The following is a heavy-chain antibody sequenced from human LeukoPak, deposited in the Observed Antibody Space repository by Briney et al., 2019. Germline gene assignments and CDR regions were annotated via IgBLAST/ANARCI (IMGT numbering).Heavy chain of an antibody. CDR2: IYSGSST. D-gene: IGHD3-22*01. CDR3: ARLGYYYDGTGYYYLSY. V-gene: IGHV3-66*01. CDR1: GFTVISSY. Sequence: GGSLRLSCAASGFTVISSYMSWVRQPPGKGLDWVAAIYSGSSTYYADSVKGRFTISRDSSRNTLYLQMNSLRAEDTAVYYCARLGYYYDGTGYYYLSYWGQGTLVTVSS. J-gene: IGHJ4*02.